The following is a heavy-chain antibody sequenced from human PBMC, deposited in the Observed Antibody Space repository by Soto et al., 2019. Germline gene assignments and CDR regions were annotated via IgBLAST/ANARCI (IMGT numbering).Heavy chain of an antibody. CDR3: ARRPSSLWFGEFPYFDY. CDR1: GGSISSGGYS. D-gene: IGHD3-10*01. V-gene: IGHV4-30-4*07. J-gene: IGHJ4*02. Sequence: SETLSLTCAVSGGSISSGGYSWSWIRQPPGRGLEWIGYIYYSGSTYYNPSLQSRVTISVDTSKNQFSLKLSSVTAADTAMYYCARRPSSLWFGEFPYFDYWGQGTLVTVSS. CDR2: IYYSGST.